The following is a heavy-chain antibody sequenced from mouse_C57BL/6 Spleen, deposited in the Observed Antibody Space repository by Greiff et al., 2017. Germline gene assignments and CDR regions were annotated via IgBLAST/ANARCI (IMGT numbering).Heavy chain of an antibody. CDR2: ISGGGGNT. D-gene: IGHD2-5*01. CDR3: ASYSNYGYYLDY. J-gene: IGHJ2*01. CDR1: GFTFSSYT. V-gene: IGHV5-9*01. Sequence: EVKLQESGGGLVKPGGSLKLSCAASGFTFSSYTMSWVRQTPEKRLEWVATISGGGGNTYYPDSVKGRFTISRDNAKNPLYLQMSRLRSEDTALYYCASYSNYGYYLDYGAQGTTLTVSS.